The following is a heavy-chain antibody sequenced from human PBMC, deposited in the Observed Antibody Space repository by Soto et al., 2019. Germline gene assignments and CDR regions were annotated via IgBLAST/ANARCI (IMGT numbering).Heavy chain of an antibody. CDR1: GFSFSTYA. V-gene: IGHV3-30-3*01. CDR3: ASSYCYDSGGYYPFDY. Sequence: QVQLVESGGGVVQPGTSLRLSCAASGFSFSTYAMYWVRQAPGRGLEWVAVISDDGNTKYYADSVKGRFTISRDNARNTLYLQIYRLRTEGAAVYYCASSYCYDSGGYYPFDYWGQGTLVTVSS. D-gene: IGHD3-22*01. J-gene: IGHJ4*02. CDR2: ISDDGNTK.